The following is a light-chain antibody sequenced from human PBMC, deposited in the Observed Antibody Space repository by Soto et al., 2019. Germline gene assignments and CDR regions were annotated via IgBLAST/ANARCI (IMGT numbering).Light chain of an antibody. CDR2: EVS. CDR1: SNDVGGYNY. V-gene: IGLV2-14*01. CDR3: SSYTGSNIRYV. Sequence: QSVLTQPASVSGSPGQSITISCTGTSNDVGGYNYVSCYQHHPGKAPKLMIYEVSDRPSGVSNRFSGSKSGNTASLTISGLQAEDEAAYYCSSYTGSNIRYVFGTGTKVTVL. J-gene: IGLJ1*01.